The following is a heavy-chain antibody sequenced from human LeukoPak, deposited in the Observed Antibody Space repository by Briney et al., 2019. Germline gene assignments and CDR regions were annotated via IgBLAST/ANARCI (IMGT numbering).Heavy chain of an antibody. CDR2: ISSSSSYI. CDR1: GFTFSSYS. D-gene: IGHD3-22*01. V-gene: IGHV3-21*01. CDR3: ARHVVALGFDY. J-gene: IGHJ4*02. Sequence: GGSLRLSCAASGFTFSSYSMNWVRQAPGKGLEWVSSISSSSSYIYYADSVEGRFTISRDNAKNSLYLQMNSLRAEDTAVYYCARHVVALGFDYWGQGTLVTVSS.